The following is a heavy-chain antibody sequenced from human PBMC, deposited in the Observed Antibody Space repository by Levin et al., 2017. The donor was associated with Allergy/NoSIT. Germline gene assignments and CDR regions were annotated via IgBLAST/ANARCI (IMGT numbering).Heavy chain of an antibody. Sequence: PGESLKISCAASGFTFSSYGMHWVRQAPGKGLEWVAVISYDGSNKYYADSVKGRFTISRDNSKNTLYLQMNSLRAEDTAVYYCAKEGRYSSSWFFDYWGQGSLVTVSS. J-gene: IGHJ4*02. CDR1: GFTFSSYG. D-gene: IGHD6-13*01. CDR3: AKEGRYSSSWFFDY. CDR2: ISYDGSNK. V-gene: IGHV3-30*18.